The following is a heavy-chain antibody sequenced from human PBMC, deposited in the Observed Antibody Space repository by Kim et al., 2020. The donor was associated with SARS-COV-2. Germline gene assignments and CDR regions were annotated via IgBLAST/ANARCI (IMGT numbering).Heavy chain of an antibody. D-gene: IGHD3-3*01. CDR3: ARAGRTFFGVVGAFDI. Sequence: SETLSLTCTVSGGSISSGGYYWIWLRQHPGQGLEWIGYNYYSGSTYYNPSLKSRVTISVDTSKNQFSLKLSSVTAADTAVYYCARAGRTFFGVVGAFDIWGQGTMVTVSS. CDR2: NYYSGST. J-gene: IGHJ3*02. V-gene: IGHV4-31*03. CDR1: GGSISSGGYY.